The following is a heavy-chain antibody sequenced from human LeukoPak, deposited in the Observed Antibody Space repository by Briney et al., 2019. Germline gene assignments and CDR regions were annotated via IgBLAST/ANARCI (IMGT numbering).Heavy chain of an antibody. V-gene: IGHV1-69*13. CDR2: IIPIFGTA. Sequence: GASVKVSCKASGYTFTSYGISWVLQAPGQGLEWMGGIIPIFGTANYAQKFQGRVTITADESTSTAYMELSSLRSEDTAVYYCARDVDTASNFDYWGQGTLVTVSS. D-gene: IGHD5-18*01. CDR1: GYTFTSYG. CDR3: ARDVDTASNFDY. J-gene: IGHJ4*02.